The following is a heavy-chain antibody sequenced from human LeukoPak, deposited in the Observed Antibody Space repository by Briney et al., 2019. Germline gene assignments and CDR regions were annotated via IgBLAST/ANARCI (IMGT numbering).Heavy chain of an antibody. Sequence: ASVKVSCKASGYTFTSYFMHWVRPAPRQGLEWMGIINPSGGSTSYAQKFQGRVTMTRDTSTSTVYMELSSLRSEDTAVYYCARVWVNRAVDIWAKGQWSPSFQ. V-gene: IGHV1-46*01. CDR1: GYTFTSYF. CDR3: ARVWVNRAVDI. D-gene: IGHD3-16*01. J-gene: IGHJ3*02. CDR2: INPSGGST.